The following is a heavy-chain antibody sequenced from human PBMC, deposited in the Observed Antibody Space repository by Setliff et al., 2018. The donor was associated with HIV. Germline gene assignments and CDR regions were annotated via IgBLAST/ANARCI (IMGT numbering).Heavy chain of an antibody. D-gene: IGHD6-19*01. CDR1: GFTFTDYY. CDR2: ISSSSSYT. CDR3: ERDRFSRRYSSDKNYVPYYFGN. Sequence: PGGSLRLSCAASGFTFTDYYMNWIRQAPGKGLEWVSYISSSSSYTNYADSVKGRFTISRDNAKSLVYLQMNSLSAEDTAVYYCERDRFSRRYSSDKNYVPYYFGNWGQGTLVTVSS. J-gene: IGHJ4*02. V-gene: IGHV3-11*05.